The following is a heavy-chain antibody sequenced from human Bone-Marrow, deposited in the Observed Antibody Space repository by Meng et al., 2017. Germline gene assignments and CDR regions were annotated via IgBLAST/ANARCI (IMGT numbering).Heavy chain of an antibody. V-gene: IGHV3-23*04. CDR2: ISGSGGST. Sequence: EVQVVESGGGLVTPGGSLRVSCAASGFTFSSYAMSWVRQAPGKGLEWVSAISGSGGSTYYADSVKGWFTISRDNSKNTLYLQMNSLRAEDTAVYYCAKGGAVNWFDPWGQGTLVTVSS. J-gene: IGHJ5*02. D-gene: IGHD1-26*01. CDR1: GFTFSSYA. CDR3: AKGGAVNWFDP.